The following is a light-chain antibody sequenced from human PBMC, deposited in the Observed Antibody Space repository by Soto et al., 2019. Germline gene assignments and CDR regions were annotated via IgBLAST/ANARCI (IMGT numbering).Light chain of an antibody. Sequence: EIVMTQSPGTLSVSPGERATLSCRASQTIDTNLAWYQQKPGQAPRLLIYGASSRATGIPNRFSGSGSGTDFTLTISRLEPEDFAVYYCQQYNNWPRTFGGGTKVDIK. CDR2: GAS. CDR1: QTIDTN. V-gene: IGKV3D-15*01. CDR3: QQYNNWPRT. J-gene: IGKJ4*01.